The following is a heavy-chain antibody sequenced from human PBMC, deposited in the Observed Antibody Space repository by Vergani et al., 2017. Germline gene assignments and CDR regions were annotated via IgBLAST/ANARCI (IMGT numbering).Heavy chain of an antibody. CDR1: GGSISSYY. J-gene: IGHJ5*02. CDR2: IYYSGST. V-gene: IGHV4-59*06. D-gene: IGHD6-6*01. CDR3: ARDLIGRTGSSSSEGWFDP. Sequence: QVQLQESGPGLVKPSETLSLTCTVSGGSISSYYWSWIRQHQGKGLEWIGYIYYSGSTYYNPSLKSRVTISVDTSKNQFSLKLSSVTAADTAVYYCARDLIGRTGSSSSEGWFDPWGQGTLVTVSS.